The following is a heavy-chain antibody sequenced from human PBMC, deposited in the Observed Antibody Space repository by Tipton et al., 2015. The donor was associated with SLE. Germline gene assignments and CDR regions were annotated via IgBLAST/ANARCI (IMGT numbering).Heavy chain of an antibody. D-gene: IGHD3-10*01. J-gene: IGHJ3*01. CDR2: IYYSGST. CDR1: GGSFNDYY. Sequence: LRLSCAVYGGSFNDYYWSWIRQPPGRGLEWIGYIYYSGSTNYNPSLKSRVTISVDTSKNQFSLKLSSVTAADTAVYYCARDGASGVLWGQGTMVTVSS. CDR3: ARDGASGVL. V-gene: IGHV4-59*01.